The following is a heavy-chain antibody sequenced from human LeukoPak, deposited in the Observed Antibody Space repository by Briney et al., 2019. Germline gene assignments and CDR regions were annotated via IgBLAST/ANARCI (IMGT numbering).Heavy chain of an antibody. V-gene: IGHV3-48*03. Sequence: GGPLRLSCAASGFTFSSYEMIWLRQAPGKGLEGVSYISSSGSIIYYADSVKGRFTISRDNAKNSLYLQMNSLRADDTAVYYCARVNLHYYDGKDYWGQGTLVTVSS. CDR2: ISSSGSII. J-gene: IGHJ4*02. D-gene: IGHD3-22*01. CDR1: GFTFSSYE. CDR3: ARVNLHYYDGKDY.